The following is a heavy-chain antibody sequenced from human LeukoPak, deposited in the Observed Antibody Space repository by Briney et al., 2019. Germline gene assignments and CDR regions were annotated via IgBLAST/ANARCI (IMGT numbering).Heavy chain of an antibody. Sequence: GASVKVSCKASGYTFTGYYMHWVRQAPGQGLEWMGWINPNSGGTNYAQKFQGRVTMTRDASISTAYMELSRLRFDDTAVYYCARARRFYYYMDVWGKGTTVTVSS. D-gene: IGHD6-6*01. V-gene: IGHV1-2*02. CDR2: INPNSGGT. J-gene: IGHJ6*03. CDR3: ARARRFYYYMDV. CDR1: GYTFTGYY.